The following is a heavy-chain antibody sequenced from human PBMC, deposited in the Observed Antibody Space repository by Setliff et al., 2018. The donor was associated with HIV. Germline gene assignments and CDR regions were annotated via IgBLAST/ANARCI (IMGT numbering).Heavy chain of an antibody. CDR2: VHSTGTT. V-gene: IGHV4-4*07. J-gene: IGHJ3*02. Sequence: PSETLSLTCTVSGGSFSTYYWSWIRQPAGEGLEYIGRVHSTGTTIYNPSLKSRVTMSVDTSKNQLSLKLRSVTAADTAVYYCARQGAGYYYDRSEYYTGNGFDMWGQGTMVTVS. D-gene: IGHD3-22*01. CDR1: GGSFSTYY. CDR3: ARQGAGYYYDRSEYYTGNGFDM.